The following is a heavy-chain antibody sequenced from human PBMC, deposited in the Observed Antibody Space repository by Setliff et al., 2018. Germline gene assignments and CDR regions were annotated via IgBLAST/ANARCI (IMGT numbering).Heavy chain of an antibody. J-gene: IGHJ3*02. Sequence: PGGSLRLSCAVSGLRFSDAWMNWVRQAPGKGLEWVAIIWYDATNKYYADSVKGRFTISRDNSKNTLYLQMNSLRPEDTAVYYCTKRALYDGSAVWAFDIWGQGTMVTVSS. V-gene: IGHV3-30*02. D-gene: IGHD3-22*01. CDR1: GLRFSDAW. CDR2: IWYDATNK. CDR3: TKRALYDGSAVWAFDI.